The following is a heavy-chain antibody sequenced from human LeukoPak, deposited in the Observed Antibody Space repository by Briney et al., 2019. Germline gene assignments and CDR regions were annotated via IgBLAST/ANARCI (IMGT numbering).Heavy chain of an antibody. Sequence: PSETLSLTCAVYGGSFSGYYWSWIRQPPGNGLEWIGEINHSGSTNYNPSLKSRVTISVDTSKNQFSLKLSSVTAADTAVYYCARYFGARQGRLYYFDYWGQGTLVTVSS. CDR2: INHSGST. CDR3: ARYFGARQGRLYYFDY. V-gene: IGHV4-34*01. CDR1: GGSFSGYY. J-gene: IGHJ4*02. D-gene: IGHD3-10*01.